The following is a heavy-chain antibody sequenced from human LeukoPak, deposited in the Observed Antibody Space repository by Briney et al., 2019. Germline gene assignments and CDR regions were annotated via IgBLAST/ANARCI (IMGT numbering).Heavy chain of an antibody. CDR3: ARGGWGRAGEAFDT. CDR2: IYHSGST. Sequence: SQTLSLTCAVSGGSISSGGYSWSWIRQPPGKGLEWIGYIYHSGSTYYNPSLKSRVTISVDRSKNQFSLKLSSVTAADTAVYYCARGGWGRAGEAFDTWGQGTMVTVSS. V-gene: IGHV4-30-2*01. D-gene: IGHD6-19*01. CDR1: GGSISSGGYS. J-gene: IGHJ3*02.